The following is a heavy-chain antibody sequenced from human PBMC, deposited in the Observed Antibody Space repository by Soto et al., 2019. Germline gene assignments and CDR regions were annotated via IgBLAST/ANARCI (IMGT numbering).Heavy chain of an antibody. CDR3: ARDAFDYDTTGYHSDY. D-gene: IGHD3-22*01. V-gene: IGHV3-48*02. CDR2: ISSSGSTT. CDR1: GFTFSNFH. J-gene: IGHJ4*02. Sequence: EVQLVESGGGLVQPGGSLRLSCGASGFTFSNFHMNWVRQAPGKGLEWVSYISSSGSTTYYADSVKGRFTISRDNARNSLFLQMSGLRDEDTAVYYCARDAFDYDTTGYHSDYWGQGTLVTVSS.